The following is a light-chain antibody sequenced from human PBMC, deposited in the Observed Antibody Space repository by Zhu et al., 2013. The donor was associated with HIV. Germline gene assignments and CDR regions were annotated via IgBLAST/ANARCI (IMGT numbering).Light chain of an antibody. J-gene: IGKJ1*01. V-gene: IGKV3-15*01. Sequence: EIVMTQSPATLSVSPGERATLSCRASQSVTTNLAWYQQRPGQAPRLLIYGASTRATGIPDRFSGTGSGTEFTLTISSLQSEDFAFYYCQQRSNWPRTFGQGTKVEIK. CDR2: GAS. CDR3: QQRSNWPRT. CDR1: QSVTTN.